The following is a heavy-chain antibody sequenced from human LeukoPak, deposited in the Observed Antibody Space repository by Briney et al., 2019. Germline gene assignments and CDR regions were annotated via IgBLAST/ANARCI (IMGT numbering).Heavy chain of an antibody. CDR3: ARDQAYYYDSRGYYGGFDY. CDR1: GYTFTGYY. CDR2: INPNSGGT. D-gene: IGHD3-22*01. V-gene: IGHV1-2*02. J-gene: IGHJ4*02. Sequence: ASVKVSCKASGYTFTGYYMHWVRQAPGQGLEWMGWINPNSGGTNYAQKFQGRVTMTRDTSISTAYMELSRLRSDDTAVYYCARDQAYYYDSRGYYGGFDYWGQGTLVTVSS.